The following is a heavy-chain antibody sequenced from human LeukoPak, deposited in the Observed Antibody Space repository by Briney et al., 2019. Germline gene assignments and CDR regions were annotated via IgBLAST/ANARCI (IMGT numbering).Heavy chain of an antibody. CDR2: ISGSADST. CDR3: AKARDGYFDY. D-gene: IGHD5-24*01. V-gene: IGHV3-23*01. CDR1: GFTFSYFT. J-gene: IGHJ4*02. Sequence: PGGSLRLSCAASGFTFSYFTMSWVRQAPGGGLEWVSAISGSADSTYYADSVKGRFTISRDNSKNTLYLQMNSLRAEDTAVYYCAKARDGYFDYWGQGTLVTVSS.